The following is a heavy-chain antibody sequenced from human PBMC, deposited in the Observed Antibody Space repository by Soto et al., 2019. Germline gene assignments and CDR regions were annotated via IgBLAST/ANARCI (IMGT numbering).Heavy chain of an antibody. CDR2: ISGSGGST. J-gene: IGHJ4*02. CDR1: GFTFSSYA. CDR3: AKDALGYCISTSCLGPDY. V-gene: IGHV3-23*01. Sequence: EVQLLESGGGLVQPGGSLRLSCAASGFTFSSYAMSWVRQAPGKGLEWVSAISGSGGSTYYADSVKGRFTISRDNSNYTXXLQMNSRRAEDTAVYYCAKDALGYCISTSCLGPDYGGQGTLVTVSS. D-gene: IGHD2-2*01.